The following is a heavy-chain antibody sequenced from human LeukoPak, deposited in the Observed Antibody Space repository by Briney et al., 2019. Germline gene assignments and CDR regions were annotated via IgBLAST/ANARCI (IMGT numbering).Heavy chain of an antibody. J-gene: IGHJ4*02. V-gene: IGHV3-30-3*01. CDR1: GFTFRSYT. D-gene: IGHD2-2*02. CDR2: ISYDGSNK. CDR3: ARDRCSSTSCYTHYFDY. Sequence: GGSLRLSCAASGFTFRSYTMHWVRQAPGQGLEWVAVISYDGSNKYYADSVKGRFTISGDTSKNTLYLQMNSLRAEDTAVYYCARDRCSSTSCYTHYFDYWGQGTLVTVSS.